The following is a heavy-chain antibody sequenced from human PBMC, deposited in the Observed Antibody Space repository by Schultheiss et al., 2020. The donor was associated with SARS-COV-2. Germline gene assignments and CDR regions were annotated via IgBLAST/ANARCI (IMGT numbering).Heavy chain of an antibody. Sequence: GGSLRLSCAASGFTFSNAWMSWVRQAPGKGLEWVAVIWYDGSNKYYADSVKGRFTISRDNAKNSLYLQMNSLRAEDTAVYYCARDRTRTYYYDSSALRGGTFDYWGQGTLVTVSS. CDR1: GFTFSNAW. D-gene: IGHD3-22*01. CDR3: ARDRTRTYYYDSSALRGGTFDY. J-gene: IGHJ4*02. V-gene: IGHV3-33*08. CDR2: IWYDGSNK.